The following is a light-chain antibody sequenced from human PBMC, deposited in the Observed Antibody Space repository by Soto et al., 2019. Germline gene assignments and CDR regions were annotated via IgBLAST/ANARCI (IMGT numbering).Light chain of an antibody. V-gene: IGLV1-40*01. CDR3: QSFDSSLRGV. CDR2: GNS. CDR1: SSNIGAGYD. J-gene: IGLJ1*01. Sequence: QSVLTQPPSVSGAPGHSVTISCTGSSSNIGAGYDVHWYQQLPGKAPKLLIYGNSYRPSGVPDRFSGSKSGTSASLAITGLQADDEADYYCQSFDSSLRGVFGTGTKVTVL.